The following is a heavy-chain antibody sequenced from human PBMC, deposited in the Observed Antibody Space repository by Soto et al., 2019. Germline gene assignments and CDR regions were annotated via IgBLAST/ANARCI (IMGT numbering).Heavy chain of an antibody. Sequence: SVKVSCKASGFTFTSAAVQWVRQARGQRLEWIVWIVVGSGNTNYAQKFQERVTITRDMSTSTAYMELSSLRSEDTAVYYCAAPRYYYDSSVYYSPPDFDYWGQGTLVPVS. CDR1: GFTFTSAA. D-gene: IGHD3-22*01. CDR3: AAPRYYYDSSVYYSPPDFDY. J-gene: IGHJ4*02. V-gene: IGHV1-58*01. CDR2: IVVGSGNT.